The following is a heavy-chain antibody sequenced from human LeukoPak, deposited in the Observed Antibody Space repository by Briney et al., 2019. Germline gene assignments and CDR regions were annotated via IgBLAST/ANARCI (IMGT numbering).Heavy chain of an antibody. Sequence: HPGGSLRLSCVASGFTFSNYAMSWVRQAPGKGLEWVSAITGSGGSTYYADSVKGRFTISRDNSKNTLYLQMNSLRAEDTAVYFCAKDYYYGSGYQDYFDYWGQGTLVTVSS. CDR2: ITGSGGST. CDR1: GFTFSNYA. V-gene: IGHV3-23*01. CDR3: AKDYYYGSGYQDYFDY. D-gene: IGHD3-10*01. J-gene: IGHJ4*02.